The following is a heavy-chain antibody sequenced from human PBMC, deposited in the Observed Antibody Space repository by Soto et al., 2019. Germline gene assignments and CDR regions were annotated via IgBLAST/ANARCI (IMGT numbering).Heavy chain of an antibody. Sequence: ASETLSLTCAVYGGSFSGYYWSWIRQPPGKGLEWIGEINHSGSTNYNPSLKSRVTISVDTSKNQFSLKLSSVTAADTAVYYCARSGIAVAEVDYWGQGTLVTVSS. J-gene: IGHJ4*02. CDR2: INHSGST. V-gene: IGHV4-34*01. D-gene: IGHD6-19*01. CDR3: ARSGIAVAEVDY. CDR1: GGSFSGYY.